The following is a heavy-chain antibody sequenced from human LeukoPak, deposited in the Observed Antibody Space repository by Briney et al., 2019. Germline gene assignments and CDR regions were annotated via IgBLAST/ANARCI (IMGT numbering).Heavy chain of an antibody. J-gene: IGHJ3*01. CDR3: KGGLGRYIVGPTGT. CDR2: ISGDGDYT. V-gene: IGHV3-23*01. CDR1: GFTFSILA. D-gene: IGHD1-26*01. Sequence: GGSLRLSCETSGFTFSILAMNWFRQTPGKGLEWVSAISGDGDYTGYAGSVKGRFTISRDNSKNTLYLQMNALAAADTATYCVKGGLGRYIVGPTGTWGQGTMVTVSS.